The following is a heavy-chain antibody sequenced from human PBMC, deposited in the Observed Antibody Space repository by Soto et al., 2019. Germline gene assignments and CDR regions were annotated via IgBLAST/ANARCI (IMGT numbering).Heavy chain of an antibody. CDR3: AMTDYYYDVSGYAPDAFDI. CDR2: IYYSGST. CDR1: GGSISSYY. V-gene: IGHV4-59*01. J-gene: IGHJ3*02. D-gene: IGHD3-22*01. Sequence: SETLSLTCTVSGGSISSYYWSWIRQPPGKGLERIGYIYYSGSTNYNPSHKSRVTISVDTSKNQLYKRLSSVTAADTAVYYCAMTDYYYDVSGYAPDAFDIWGQGTMVTVS.